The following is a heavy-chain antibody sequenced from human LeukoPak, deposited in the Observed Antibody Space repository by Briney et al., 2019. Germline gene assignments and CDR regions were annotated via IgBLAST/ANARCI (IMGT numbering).Heavy chain of an antibody. CDR3: ARGKSYYQYYFDY. V-gene: IGHV1-2*02. CDR1: GYTFTGYY. J-gene: IGHJ4*02. CDR2: INPNSGGT. D-gene: IGHD1-26*01. Sequence: GASVKVSCKASGYTFTGYYMHWVRQAPGQGLEWMGWINPNSGGTNYAQKFQGRVTMTRDTSISTAYMELSRLRSDDTAVYYCARGKSYYQYYFDYWGQGTLVTVSS.